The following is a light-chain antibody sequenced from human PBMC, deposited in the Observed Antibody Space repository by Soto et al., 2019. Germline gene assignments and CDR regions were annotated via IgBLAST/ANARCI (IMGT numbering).Light chain of an antibody. J-gene: IGKJ1*01. CDR3: QDYGSSRT. Sequence: EIVLTQSPGTLSLSPGERATLSCRASQSVSSNYLAWYQRRPGQAPRLLIYDASSRATGIPDRFSGSGSGTDCTLTIRRLEPEDFAVYYCQDYGSSRTFGQGTRLEI. V-gene: IGKV3-20*01. CDR2: DAS. CDR1: QSVSSNY.